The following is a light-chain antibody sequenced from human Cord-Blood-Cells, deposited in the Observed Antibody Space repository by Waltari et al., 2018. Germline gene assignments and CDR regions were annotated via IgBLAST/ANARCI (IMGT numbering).Light chain of an antibody. V-gene: IGKV3-20*01. J-gene: IGKJ4*01. CDR2: GAS. CDR1: QSVSSSY. Sequence: EIVLTQSPGTLSLSPGERATLSCRASQSVSSSYLAWYQQKHGQAPSLLIYGASSRATGIPDRFSGSGSGTDFTLTISRLEPEDFAVYYCQQYGSSPLTFGGGTKVELK. CDR3: QQYGSSPLT.